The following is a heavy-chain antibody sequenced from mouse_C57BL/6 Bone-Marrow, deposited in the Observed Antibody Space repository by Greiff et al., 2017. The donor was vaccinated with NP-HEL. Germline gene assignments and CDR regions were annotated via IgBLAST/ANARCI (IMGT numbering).Heavy chain of an antibody. CDR3: AKKGCSPYAMGY. D-gene: IGHD1-1*01. CDR2: IWRGGST. V-gene: IGHV2-5*01. J-gene: IGHJ4*01. Sequence: QVQLQQSGPGLVQPSQSLPITCTVSGFSLTSYGVHWVRQSPGKGLEWLGVIWRGGSTDYNAAFMSRLSITKDNSKSPVFFTMNSLLAGDTAVYYCAKKGCSPYAMGYWGQETSVTVSS. CDR1: GFSLTSYG.